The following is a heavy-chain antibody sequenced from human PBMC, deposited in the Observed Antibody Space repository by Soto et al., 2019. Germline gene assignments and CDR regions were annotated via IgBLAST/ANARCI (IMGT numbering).Heavy chain of an antibody. CDR1: GFSLSTSGVT. CDR2: IYWDDDK. J-gene: IGHJ4*02. D-gene: IGHD3-22*01. V-gene: IGHV2-5*02. CDR3: AHETYYYDSSAYLSGYFDY. Sequence: QITLKESGPTLVKPTQTLTLTCTFSGFSLSTSGVTVGWIRQPPGKALEWLALIYWDDDKRYSPSLRSRLTITKDTSKNQVVLTMTNMDPVDTATYYCAHETYYYDSSAYLSGYFDYWGQGTLVTVSS.